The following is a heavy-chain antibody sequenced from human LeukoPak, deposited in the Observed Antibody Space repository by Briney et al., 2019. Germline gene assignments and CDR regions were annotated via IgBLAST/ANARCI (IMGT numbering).Heavy chain of an antibody. V-gene: IGHV4-59*01. J-gene: IGHJ4*02. CDR1: GGSISSYY. CDR3: ATLGAAGASDY. D-gene: IGHD3-10*01. Sequence: SETLSLTCTVSGGSISSYYLSWIRQPPGKGLEWIGDIYYSGSTNYNPSLKRRVTISVDTSNNQFSLTLSSVTAADTAVYYCATLGAAGASDYWGQGTLVTVSS. CDR2: IYYSGST.